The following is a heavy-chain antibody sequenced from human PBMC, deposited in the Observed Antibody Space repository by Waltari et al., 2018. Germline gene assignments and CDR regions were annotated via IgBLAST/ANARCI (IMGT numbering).Heavy chain of an antibody. Sequence: QVQLVQSGAEVKKPGASVKVSCTASGYTFTSYGISWVRQAPGQGLEWMGWISAYNGNTNYAQKLQGRVTMTTDTSTSTAYMELRSLRSDDTAVYYCARDKNGGLWSGYYTRYYYYYGMDVWGQGTTVTVSS. CDR1: GYTFTSYG. J-gene: IGHJ6*02. CDR2: ISAYNGNT. V-gene: IGHV1-18*01. D-gene: IGHD3-3*01. CDR3: ARDKNGGLWSGYYTRYYYYYGMDV.